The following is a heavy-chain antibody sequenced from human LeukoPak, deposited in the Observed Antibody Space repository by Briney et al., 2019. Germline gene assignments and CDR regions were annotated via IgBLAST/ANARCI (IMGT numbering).Heavy chain of an antibody. D-gene: IGHD4-11*01. Sequence: SETLSPTCTVSGGSISTYYWSWIRQPPGKGLEWIGYIYYSGSTNYNPSLKSRVTMSVDTSKNQFSLKLTSVTAADTAVYYCARDYSNYIMDYWGQGTLVTVSS. CDR1: GGSISTYY. V-gene: IGHV4-59*01. J-gene: IGHJ4*02. CDR3: ARDYSNYIMDY. CDR2: IYYSGST.